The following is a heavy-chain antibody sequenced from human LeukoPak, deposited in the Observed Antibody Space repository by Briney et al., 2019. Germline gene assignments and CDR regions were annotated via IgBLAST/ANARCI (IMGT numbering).Heavy chain of an antibody. J-gene: IGHJ4*02. D-gene: IGHD3-3*01. CDR2: INPNSDAT. CDR3: ARDGGDYDFWSGYYGRQGPFDY. V-gene: IGHV1-2*02. CDR1: GYTFTGCY. Sequence: ASVKVFCKASGYTFTGCYMHWVRQAPGRGREWRGWINPNSDATNCAQKFQGRVTMTRDTSISTAYMELSRLRSDDTVVYYCARDGGDYDFWSGYYGRQGPFDYWGQGTLVTVSS.